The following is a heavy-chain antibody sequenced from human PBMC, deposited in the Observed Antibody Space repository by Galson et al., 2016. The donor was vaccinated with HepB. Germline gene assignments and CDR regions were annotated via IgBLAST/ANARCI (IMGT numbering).Heavy chain of an antibody. CDR1: GGSISLHY. D-gene: IGHD3-16*01. CDR2: VYYSGGT. J-gene: IGHJ4*02. CDR3: ARGGTKADS. V-gene: IGHV4-59*11. Sequence: SETLSLTCNVSGGSISLHYWSWFRQPPGKRLEWLGYVYYSGGTNYNPSFKSRLTFSVDVSKNQFSLRLTSLTTADTAVYYCARGGTKADSWGQGTLVTVSS.